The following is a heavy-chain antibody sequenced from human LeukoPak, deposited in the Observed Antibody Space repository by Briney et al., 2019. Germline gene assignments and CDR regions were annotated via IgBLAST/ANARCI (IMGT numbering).Heavy chain of an antibody. J-gene: IGHJ4*02. V-gene: IGHV3-30*18. Sequence: GGSLRLSCAASGFTFSSYGMHWVRQAPGKGLEWVAVISYDGTKKYYADSVKGRFIISRDNSKNTLYLQVNSLTAEDTAVYYCANGKQKWPTDWGQGTLATVSS. CDR2: ISYDGTKK. CDR3: ANGKQKWPTD. CDR1: GFTFSSYG. D-gene: IGHD5-24*01.